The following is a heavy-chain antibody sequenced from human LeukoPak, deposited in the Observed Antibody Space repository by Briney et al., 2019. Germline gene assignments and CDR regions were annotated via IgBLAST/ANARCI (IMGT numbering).Heavy chain of an antibody. J-gene: IGHJ6*03. V-gene: IGHV3-53*01. CDR3: ASPRDYYYYMDV. Sequence: GGSLRLSCAASGFHFSTYNMNWVRQAPGKGLEWVSVIYSGGSTYYADSVKGRFTISRDNSKNTLYLQMNSLRAEDTAVYYCASPRDYYYYMDVWGKGTTVTVSS. CDR2: IYSGGST. CDR1: GFHFSTYN.